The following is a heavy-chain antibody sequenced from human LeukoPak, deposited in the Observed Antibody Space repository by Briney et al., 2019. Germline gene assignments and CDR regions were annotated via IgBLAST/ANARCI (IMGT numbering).Heavy chain of an antibody. CDR2: ISSIGTTI. CDR1: GFTFSSYA. D-gene: IGHD1-26*01. J-gene: IGHJ4*02. CDR3: ARGERGDF. V-gene: IGHV3-48*03. Sequence: GGSLRLSCAASGFTFSSYAMSWVRQAPGKGLEWVSYISSIGTTIYYADSVKGRFTISRDNAKNSLYLQMNSLRAEDAAVYYCARGERGDFWGQGTLVIVSS.